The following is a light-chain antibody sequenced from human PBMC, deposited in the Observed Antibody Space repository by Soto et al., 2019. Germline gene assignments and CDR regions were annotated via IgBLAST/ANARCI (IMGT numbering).Light chain of an antibody. V-gene: IGLV1-44*01. Sequence: QSVLTQPPSASGTPGQRVTISCSGASSNIGSNAVNWYRQLPGAAPQLLIHTNNQRPSGFPDRFSGSKSATSASLAISGPQSEDEADYYCAAWDDSLNALVFGGGTKVTVL. J-gene: IGLJ3*02. CDR1: SSNIGSNA. CDR3: AAWDDSLNALV. CDR2: TNN.